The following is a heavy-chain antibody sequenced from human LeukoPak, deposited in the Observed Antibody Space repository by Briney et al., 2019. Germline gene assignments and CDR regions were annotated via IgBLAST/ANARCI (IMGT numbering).Heavy chain of an antibody. CDR3: AREGPGDY. CDR1: GFTFSSYA. Sequence: GGSLRLSCAASGFTFSSYAMHWVRQAPGKGLEYVSAISSNGGSTYYANSVKGRFTISRGNSKNTLYLQMGSLRAEDMAVYYCAREGPGDYWGQGTLVTVSS. V-gene: IGHV3-64*01. J-gene: IGHJ4*02. CDR2: ISSNGGST.